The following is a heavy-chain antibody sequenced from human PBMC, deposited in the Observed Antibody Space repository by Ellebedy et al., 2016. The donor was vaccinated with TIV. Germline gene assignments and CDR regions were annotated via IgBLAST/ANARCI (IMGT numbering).Heavy chain of an antibody. CDR2: ISGSGGST. V-gene: IGHV3-23*01. Sequence: GESLKISXAASGFTFSSYAMSWVRQAPGKGLEWVSAISGSGGSTYYADSVKGRFTISRDNSKNTLYLQMNSLRAEDTAVYYCAKTAYSYGKAFDYWGQGTLVTVSS. CDR3: AKTAYSYGKAFDY. CDR1: GFTFSSYA. D-gene: IGHD5-18*01. J-gene: IGHJ4*02.